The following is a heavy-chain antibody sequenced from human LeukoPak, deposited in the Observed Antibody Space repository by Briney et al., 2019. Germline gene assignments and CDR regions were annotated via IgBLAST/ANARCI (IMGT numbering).Heavy chain of an antibody. J-gene: IGHJ4*02. V-gene: IGHV1-46*01. CDR2: INPSGGST. CDR1: GYTFTSYY. Sequence: ASVKVSCKASGYTFTSYYMHWVRQAPGQGLEWMGIINPSGGSTSYAQKFQGRVTMTRDTSTSTVYMELSSLRSEDTAVYYCASWGIMTTVTAYYFDYWGQGTLVTVSS. D-gene: IGHD4-17*01. CDR3: ASWGIMTTVTAYYFDY.